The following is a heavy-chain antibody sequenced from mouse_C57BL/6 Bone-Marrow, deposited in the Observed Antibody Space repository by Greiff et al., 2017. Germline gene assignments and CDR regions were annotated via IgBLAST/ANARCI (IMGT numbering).Heavy chain of an antibody. CDR2: IDPSDSYT. D-gene: IGHD2-3*01. J-gene: IGHJ2*01. CDR1: GYTFTSYW. V-gene: IGHV1-59*01. CDR3: ARGWIYDGYLFDD. Sequence: QVQLQQPGAELVRPGTSVTLSCKASGYTFTSYWMHWVKQRPGQGLEWIGVIDPSDSYTNYNQKFKGKATLNVDTSSSTAYMQLSSLTSDDSAVYYCARGWIYDGYLFDDWGQGTTLTVSS.